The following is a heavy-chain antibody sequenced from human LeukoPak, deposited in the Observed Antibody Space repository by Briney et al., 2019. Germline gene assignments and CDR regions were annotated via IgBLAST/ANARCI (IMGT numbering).Heavy chain of an antibody. D-gene: IGHD4-17*01. CDR3: ARIDDYGDYEY. CDR2: VIPIFSTA. CDR1: GCTFSSYA. Sequence: SVKVSCKASGCTFSSYAISWVRQAPGQGLEWMGRVIPIFSTANYAQKFQGRVKITTDESTSTAYMELSSLRPEDTAVYYCARIDDYGDYEYWGQGTLVTVSS. V-gene: IGHV1-69*05. J-gene: IGHJ4*02.